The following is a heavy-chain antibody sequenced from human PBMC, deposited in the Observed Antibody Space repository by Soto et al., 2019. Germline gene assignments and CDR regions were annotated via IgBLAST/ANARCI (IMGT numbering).Heavy chain of an antibody. J-gene: IGHJ6*03. CDR2: IIPILGIA. D-gene: IGHD2-8*01. CDR3: AREVQGNCTTGVCFIYYYYYMDV. CDR1: GGTFSSYT. Sequence: QVQLVQSGAEVKKPGSSVKVSCKASGGTFSSYTISWVRQAPGQGLEWMGRIIPILGIANYAQKFQGRVTITADKATSTAYMEVSRLRSEDTAVYYCAREVQGNCTTGVCFIYYYYYMDVWGKGTTVTVSS. V-gene: IGHV1-69*08.